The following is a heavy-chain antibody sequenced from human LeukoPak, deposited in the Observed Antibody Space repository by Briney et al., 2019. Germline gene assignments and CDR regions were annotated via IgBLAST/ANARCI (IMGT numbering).Heavy chain of an antibody. D-gene: IGHD2-21*02. CDR1: EFTVRRNY. Sequence: GGSLRLSCAASEFTVRRNYMRWVRQAPGKGLEWVSVIYSDGSTKYADSVMGRFTISTENSKNTMHHQMNSLRGEDTTVFYCSRANCGGGCFPYYFDYWGEGTLVTVSS. J-gene: IGHJ4*02. V-gene: IGHV3-66*01. CDR2: IYSDGST. CDR3: SRANCGGGCFPYYFDY.